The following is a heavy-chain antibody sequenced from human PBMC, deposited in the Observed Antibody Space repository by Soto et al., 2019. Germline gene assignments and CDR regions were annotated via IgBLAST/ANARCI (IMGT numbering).Heavy chain of an antibody. Sequence: QLQLQESGPGLVKPSETLSLTCTVSGGSISSSSYYWGWIRQPPGKGLEWIGSIYYSGSTYYNPSLNYRVTISVDTSKKQFSLKLSSVTAADTAVYYCARVQIYCSSTSCYRLNWFDPWGQGTLVTVSS. CDR1: GGSISSSSYY. V-gene: IGHV4-39*01. D-gene: IGHD2-2*01. J-gene: IGHJ5*02. CDR2: IYYSGST. CDR3: ARVQIYCSSTSCYRLNWFDP.